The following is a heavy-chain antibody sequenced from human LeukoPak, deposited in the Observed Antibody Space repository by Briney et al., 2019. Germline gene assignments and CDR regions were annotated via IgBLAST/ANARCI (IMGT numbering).Heavy chain of an antibody. D-gene: IGHD3-3*01. J-gene: IGHJ5*02. V-gene: IGHV4-34*01. CDR3: ARDPASQYYDFWSGYSGVNWFDP. CDR2: INQSGST. CDR1: GGSFSGYS. Sequence: SETLSLTCAVYGGSFSGYSWSWIRQPPGKGLEWIGEINQSGSTNYNPSLKSRATISVDTSKNQFSLKLSSVTAADTAVYYCARDPASQYYDFWSGYSGVNWFDPWGQGTLVTVSS.